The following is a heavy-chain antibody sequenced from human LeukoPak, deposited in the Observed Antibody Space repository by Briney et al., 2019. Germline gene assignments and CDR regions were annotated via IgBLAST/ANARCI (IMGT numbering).Heavy chain of an antibody. J-gene: IGHJ3*02. CDR3: ARGLGRWFGERNAFDI. CDR1: GGTFSSYA. CDR2: IIPILGIA. D-gene: IGHD3-10*01. V-gene: IGHV1-69*04. Sequence: SVKVSCKASGGTFSSYAISWVRQAPGQGLEWMGRIIPILGIANYAQKFQGRVTITADKSTSTAYMELSSLRSEDTAVYYCARGLGRWFGERNAFDIWGQGTMVTVSS.